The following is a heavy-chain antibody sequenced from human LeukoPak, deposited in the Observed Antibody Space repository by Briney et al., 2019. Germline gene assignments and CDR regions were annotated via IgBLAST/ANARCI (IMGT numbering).Heavy chain of an antibody. D-gene: IGHD6-19*01. CDR1: GYTFTGYY. CDR3: ARGSSGDY. J-gene: IGHJ4*02. V-gene: IGHV1-8*02. CDR2: MNPNNGNT. Sequence: ASVKVSCKASGYTFTGYYMHWVRQAPGQGLEWMGWMNPNNGNTDFAQKFQGRVTMTRNTSISTVYMELSSLRSEDTAVYYCARGSSGDYWGQGTLVTVSS.